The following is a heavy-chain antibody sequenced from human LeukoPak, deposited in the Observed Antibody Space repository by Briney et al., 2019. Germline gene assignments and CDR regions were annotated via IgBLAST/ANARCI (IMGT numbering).Heavy chain of an antibody. D-gene: IGHD3-3*01. CDR2: IYHSGST. CDR3: ARVPRLIRFLEWSLIQGGMDV. Sequence: SQTLSLTCAVSGGSISSGGYSWSWIRQPPGKGLEWIGYIYHSGSTYYNPSLKSRVTISVDTSKNQFSLKLSSVTAADTAVYYCARVPRLIRFLEWSLIQGGMDVWGQGTTVTVSS. J-gene: IGHJ6*02. CDR1: GGSISSGGYS. V-gene: IGHV4-30-2*01.